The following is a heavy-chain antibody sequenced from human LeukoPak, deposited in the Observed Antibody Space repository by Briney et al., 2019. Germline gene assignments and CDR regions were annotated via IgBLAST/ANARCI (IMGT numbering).Heavy chain of an antibody. CDR1: GYTFTSYA. D-gene: IGHD2-15*01. V-gene: IGHV1-2*02. J-gene: IGHJ4*02. CDR3: ARGGGGLAY. CDR2: INPNSGGT. Sequence: ASVKVSCKASGYTFTSYAISWVRQAPGQGLEWMGWINPNSGGTNYAQKFQGRVTMTRDTSISTAYMELTSLTSDDTAVYFCARGGGGLAYWGPGTLVTVSS.